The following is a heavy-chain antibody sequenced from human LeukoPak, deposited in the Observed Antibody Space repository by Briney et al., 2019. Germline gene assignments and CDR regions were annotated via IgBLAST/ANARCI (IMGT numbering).Heavy chain of an antibody. V-gene: IGHV1-46*01. CDR2: INPSGGST. CDR1: GYTFTSYY. Sequence: ASVKVSCKASGYTFTSYYMHWVRQAPGQGLEWMGIINPSGGSTSYAQKFQGRVTMTRDTSTSTVYMELSSLRSEDTAVYYCARGRRIFCSSTSCYSRGWFDHWGQGTLVTVPS. CDR3: ARGRRIFCSSTSCYSRGWFDH. J-gene: IGHJ5*02. D-gene: IGHD2-2*01.